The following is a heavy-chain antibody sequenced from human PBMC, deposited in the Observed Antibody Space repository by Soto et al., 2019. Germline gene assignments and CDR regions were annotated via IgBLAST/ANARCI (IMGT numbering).Heavy chain of an antibody. D-gene: IGHD4-4*01. J-gene: IGHJ6*02. CDR1: GFTFSNSG. Sequence: GGSLRLSCAASGFTFSNSGMMWVRQAPGQGLEWVSSIGPSGNTYYSDAVKGRFTISRDISKNTLFLQMDSLRAEDTATYYCAKLLHNSYYNVMDVWGQGTTVTV. CDR3: AKLLHNSYYNVMDV. CDR2: IGPSGNT. V-gene: IGHV3-23*01.